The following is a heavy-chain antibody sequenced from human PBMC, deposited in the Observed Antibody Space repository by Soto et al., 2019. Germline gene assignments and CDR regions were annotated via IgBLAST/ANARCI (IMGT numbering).Heavy chain of an antibody. J-gene: IGHJ4*02. D-gene: IGHD2-8*01. CDR2: IYHSGST. CDR3: ARYDPTEASLDY. CDR1: GGSISSGGYS. V-gene: IGHV4-30-2*01. Sequence: QLQLPESGSGLVKPSQPLYLTCAVSGGSISSGGYSWSWIRQPPGKGLEWIGYIYHSGSTYYNPSLKSRVTISVDRSENQFSLKLSSVTAADTAVYYCARYDPTEASLDYWGQGTLVTVSS.